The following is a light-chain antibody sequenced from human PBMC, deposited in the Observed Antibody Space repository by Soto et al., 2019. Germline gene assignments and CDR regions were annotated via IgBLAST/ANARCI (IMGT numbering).Light chain of an antibody. J-gene: IGKJ4*01. CDR3: QQYNNWPLP. Sequence: EIVMTQSPATLSVSPGERATLSCRASQSVSSNLAWYQQKPGQAPRLLIYGASTRATGIPARFSGSGSGTEFTLPISSLQSEDFAVYLCQQYNNWPLPFGGGTKVEIK. CDR1: QSVSSN. V-gene: IGKV3-15*01. CDR2: GAS.